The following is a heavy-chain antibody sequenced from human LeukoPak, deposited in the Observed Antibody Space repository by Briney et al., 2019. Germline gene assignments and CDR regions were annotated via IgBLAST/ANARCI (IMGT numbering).Heavy chain of an antibody. J-gene: IGHJ4*02. CDR2: INPNSGGT. D-gene: IGHD6-13*01. CDR1: GYTFTGYY. Sequence: GASVKVSCKASGYTFTGYYMHWVRQAPGQGLEWMGWINPNSGGTNYAQKFQGRVTMTRDTSISTAYMELSRLRSDDTAVYYCASLLAIPLGMAAAGDDYWGQGTLVTVSS. CDR3: ASLLAIPLGMAAAGDDY. V-gene: IGHV1-2*02.